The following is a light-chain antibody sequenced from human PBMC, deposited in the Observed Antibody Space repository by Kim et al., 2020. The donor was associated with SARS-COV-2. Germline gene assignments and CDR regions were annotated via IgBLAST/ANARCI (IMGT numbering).Light chain of an antibody. J-gene: IGLJ2*01. V-gene: IGLV2-11*01. CDR3: CSYAGSYVV. CDR1: SSDVGGYNY. CDR2: DVS. Sequence: QSALTQPRSVSGSPGQSVTISCTGTSSDVGGYNYVSWYQQHPGKAPKLMIYDVSKRPSGVPDRFSGSKSGNRASLTISGLQAEDEADYYCCSYAGSYVVFGGGTQLTVL.